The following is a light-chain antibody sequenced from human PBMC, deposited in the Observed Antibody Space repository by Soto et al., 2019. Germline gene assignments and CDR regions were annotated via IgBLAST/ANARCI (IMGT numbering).Light chain of an antibody. CDR3: QQRSNWPQT. J-gene: IGKJ1*01. CDR1: QYINTR. V-gene: IGKV3-11*01. Sequence: EIVFSQFPTTLSSFPLDRVTLSYWASQYINTRLAWYQHRPGQAPRLLIYQTSIRAAGIPARFSASGTGTDFTLTISDVQPEDFAVYYCQQRSNWPQTFGQGTKVDIK. CDR2: QTS.